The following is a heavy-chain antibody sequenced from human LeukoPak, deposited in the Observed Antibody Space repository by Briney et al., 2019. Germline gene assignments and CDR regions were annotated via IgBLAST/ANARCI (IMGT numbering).Heavy chain of an antibody. J-gene: IGHJ6*02. Sequence: SETLSLTCTVSGGSISSGGYYWSWIRQHPGKGLEWIGYIYYSGSTYYNPSLKSRVTISVDTSKNQFSLKLSSVTAADTAVYYFARDVTDGDYYYYGMDVWGQETTVTVSS. D-gene: IGHD4-17*01. CDR1: GGSISSGGYY. V-gene: IGHV4-31*03. CDR3: ARDVTDGDYYYYGMDV. CDR2: IYYSGST.